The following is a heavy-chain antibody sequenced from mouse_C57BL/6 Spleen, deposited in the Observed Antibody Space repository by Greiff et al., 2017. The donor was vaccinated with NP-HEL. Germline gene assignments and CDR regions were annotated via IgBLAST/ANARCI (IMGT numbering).Heavy chain of an antibody. V-gene: IGHV1-50*01. D-gene: IGHD3-2*02. CDR2: IDPSDSYT. CDR3: ARKGGQLRLGAMDY. CDR1: GYTFTSYW. J-gene: IGHJ4*01. Sequence: QVQLQQPGAELVKPGASVKLSCKASGYTFTSYWMQWVKQRPGQGLEWIGEIDPSDSYTNYNQKFKGKATLTVDTSSSTAYMQLSSLTSEDSAVYYCARKGGQLRLGAMDYWGQGTSVTVSS.